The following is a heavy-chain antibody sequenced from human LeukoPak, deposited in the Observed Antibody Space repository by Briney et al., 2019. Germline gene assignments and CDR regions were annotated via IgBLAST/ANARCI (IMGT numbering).Heavy chain of an antibody. V-gene: IGHV1-18*01. J-gene: IGHJ6*03. D-gene: IGHD3-22*01. CDR3: ARGGAVWGTMIVVDRQHYYYYMDV. CDR2: ISPYNGNT. CDR1: GYTFTSYG. Sequence: GASVKVSCKTSGYTFTSYGISWVRQAPGQGLEWMGWISPYNGNTKYIQKFQGRVTMTTDTSTSTAYMEVRSLRSDDTAVYYCARGGAVWGTMIVVDRQHYYYYMDVWGKGTTVTISS.